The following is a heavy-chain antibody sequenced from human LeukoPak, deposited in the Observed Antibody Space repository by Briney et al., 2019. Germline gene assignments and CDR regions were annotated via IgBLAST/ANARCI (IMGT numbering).Heavy chain of an antibody. CDR1: GFTFSSYE. Sequence: GGSLRLSCAASGFTFSSYEMNWVRQAPGKGLEWVSYISSSGSTIYYADSVKGRFTISRDNAKNSLYLQMNSLRAEDTAVYYCARTTLGVVAAATLDYWGQGTLVTVSS. V-gene: IGHV3-48*03. CDR3: ARTTLGVVAAATLDY. CDR2: ISSSGSTI. J-gene: IGHJ4*02. D-gene: IGHD2-15*01.